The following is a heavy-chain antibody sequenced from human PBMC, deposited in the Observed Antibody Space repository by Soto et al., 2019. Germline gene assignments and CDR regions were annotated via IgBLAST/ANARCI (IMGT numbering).Heavy chain of an antibody. Sequence: QVQLVESGGGVVQPGRALRLSCAASGFTFSSFGMHWVRQAPGKGLEWVAVISYDGSEKYYEDSVKGRFTISRDNSKNTLSLQMNSLRADDTAVYYCAKALGELSPESYDYWGQGTLITVSS. J-gene: IGHJ4*02. CDR1: GFTFSSFG. D-gene: IGHD3-16*02. CDR3: AKALGELSPESYDY. V-gene: IGHV3-30*18. CDR2: ISYDGSEK.